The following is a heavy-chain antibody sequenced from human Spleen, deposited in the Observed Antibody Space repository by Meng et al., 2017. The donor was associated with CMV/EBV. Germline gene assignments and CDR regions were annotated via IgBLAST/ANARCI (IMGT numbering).Heavy chain of an antibody. CDR3: TKGGGERVTFDAMDV. D-gene: IGHD2-21*02. CDR1: GFSVETHY. J-gene: IGHJ6*02. CDR2: IYSAGNT. Sequence: GESLKISCAASGFSVETHYMSWVRQAPGKGLEWVADIYSAGNTYYADSVKGRFTISRDNAKKTLSLQINTLRAEDTGLYYCTKGGGERVTFDAMDVWGQGTTVTVSS. V-gene: IGHV3-53*05.